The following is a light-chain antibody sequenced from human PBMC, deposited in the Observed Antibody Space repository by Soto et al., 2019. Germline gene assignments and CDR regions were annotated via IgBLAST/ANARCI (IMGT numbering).Light chain of an antibody. Sequence: EIVLTQSPGTLSLSPGERATLSCRASQSVSSSYLAWYQQKPGQTPRLLIYDTSTRATGVPARFIGSASGTEFTLTITSLQSEDFAVYYCQHYVNWPLTFGGGTKVDIK. J-gene: IGKJ4*01. CDR2: DTS. CDR3: QHYVNWPLT. CDR1: QSVSSSY. V-gene: IGKV3-15*01.